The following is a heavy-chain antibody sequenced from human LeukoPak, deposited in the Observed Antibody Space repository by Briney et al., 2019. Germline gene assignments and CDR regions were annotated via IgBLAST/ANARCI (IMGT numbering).Heavy chain of an antibody. CDR1: GYTFTGYY. Sequence: ASVKVSCKASGYTFTGYYMHWVRQAPGQGLEWMGWINPNSGGTNYAQKFQGRVTMTRDTSISTDYMELSRLRSDDTAVYYCAATYYYDSSGYFELAYWGQGTLVTVSS. D-gene: IGHD3-22*01. J-gene: IGHJ4*02. CDR3: AATYYYDSSGYFELAY. CDR2: INPNSGGT. V-gene: IGHV1-2*02.